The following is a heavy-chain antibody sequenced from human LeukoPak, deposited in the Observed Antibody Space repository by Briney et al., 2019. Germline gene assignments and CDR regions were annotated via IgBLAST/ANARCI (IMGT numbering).Heavy chain of an antibody. CDR1: GYSISSGYY. J-gene: IGHJ6*03. D-gene: IGHD3-3*01. Sequence: PSETLSLTCTVSGYSISSGYYWGWIRQPPGKGLEWIGSIYHSGSTYYNPSLKSRVTISVDTSKNQFSLKLSSVTAADTAVYYCARGGRSIFGVVISYYMDVWGKGTTVTVSS. CDR2: IYHSGST. V-gene: IGHV4-38-2*02. CDR3: ARGGRSIFGVVISYYMDV.